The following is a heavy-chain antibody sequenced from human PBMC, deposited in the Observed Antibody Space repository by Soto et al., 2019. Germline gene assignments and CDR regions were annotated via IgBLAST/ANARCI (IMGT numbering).Heavy chain of an antibody. Sequence: QITLKESGPTLVKPTQTLTLTCTFSGFSFSTTGEAVGWIRQPPGKALECLALIYWDEDKRYSPSLNTRLTITKANSKNQVVLTMTNMDPVDTATYYCAHRRKEATNDFAIWGQGTMVTVSS. CDR1: GFSFSTTGEA. V-gene: IGHV2-5*02. CDR2: IYWDEDK. J-gene: IGHJ3*02. CDR3: AHRRKEATNDFAI.